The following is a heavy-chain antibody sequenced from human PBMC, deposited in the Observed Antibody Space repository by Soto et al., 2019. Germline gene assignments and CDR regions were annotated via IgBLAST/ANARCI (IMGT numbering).Heavy chain of an antibody. Sequence: SETLSLTCTVSGGSISSYYWSWSRQPPGKGLEWIGYIYYSGSTNYNPSLKSRVTISVDTSKNQFSLKLSSVTAADTAVYYCAREAGDGYTEIYFDYWGQGTLGTVSS. CDR2: IYYSGST. V-gene: IGHV4-59*01. D-gene: IGHD5-12*01. J-gene: IGHJ4*02. CDR3: AREAGDGYTEIYFDY. CDR1: GGSISSYY.